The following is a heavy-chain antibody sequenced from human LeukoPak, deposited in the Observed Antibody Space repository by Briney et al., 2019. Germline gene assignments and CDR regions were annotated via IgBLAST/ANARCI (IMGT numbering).Heavy chain of an antibody. CDR2: IYHSGST. V-gene: IGHV4-38-2*02. J-gene: IGHJ5*02. CDR3: ARARYYGSGSSNWFDP. CDR1: GYSISSGYY. D-gene: IGHD3-10*01. Sequence: SETLSLTCTVSGYSISSGYYWGWIRQPPVKRLEWIGSIYHSGSTFYNPSLKSRVTISVDTSKNQFSLRLSSVTAADTAVYYWARARYYGSGSSNWFDPWGQGTLVTVSS.